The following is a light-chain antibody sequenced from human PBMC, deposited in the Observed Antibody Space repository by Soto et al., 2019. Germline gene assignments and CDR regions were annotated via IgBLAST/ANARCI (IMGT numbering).Light chain of an antibody. CDR1: QSIANY. CDR2: DSS. Sequence: EIVLTQSPASLSLSPGERATLSCRASQSIANYLAWYQQKPGQAPRLLIYDSSNRATGIPARFSGSGSGTDFTLTISSLEPEDVAVYYCQQLSNWPRITFGQGTRLQIK. J-gene: IGKJ5*01. CDR3: QQLSNWPRIT. V-gene: IGKV3-11*01.